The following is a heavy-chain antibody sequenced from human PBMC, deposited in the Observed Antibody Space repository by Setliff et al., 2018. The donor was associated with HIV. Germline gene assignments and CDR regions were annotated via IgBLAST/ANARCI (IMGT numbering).Heavy chain of an antibody. CDR3: ARGPPFAY. J-gene: IGHJ4*02. CDR2: VSYSGAT. V-gene: IGHV4-39*07. CDR1: GGSSIANTFA. Sequence: SETLSLTCSVSGGSSIANTFASTWIRQSPGKGLEYIGDVSYSGATMYTNYNPSLESRVTVSEDTSRHQFSLKLTSVTADDTGIYYCARGPPFAYWGQGLLVTAPQ.